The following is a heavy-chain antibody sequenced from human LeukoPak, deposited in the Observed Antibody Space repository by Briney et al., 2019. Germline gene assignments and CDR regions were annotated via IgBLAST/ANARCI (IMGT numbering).Heavy chain of an antibody. CDR1: GFTFSNYA. J-gene: IGHJ4*02. CDR3: AKEDYDSSGGFDS. CDR2: IRGRGDST. D-gene: IGHD3-22*01. V-gene: IGHV3-23*01. Sequence: GGSLRLSCAASGFTFSNYAMSWVRQAPGKGLEWVSAIRGRGDSTYYADSVMGRFAISRDNSKNTLYLQLNYLRAGDTAVYYCAKEDYDSSGGFDSWGQGTLVTVSS.